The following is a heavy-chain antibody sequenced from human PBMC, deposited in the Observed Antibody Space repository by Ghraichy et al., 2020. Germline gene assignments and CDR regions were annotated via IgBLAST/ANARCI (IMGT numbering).Heavy chain of an antibody. CDR2: ISSSGSTI. CDR3: ASWGMDILVGLNLDY. D-gene: IGHD2-2*03. CDR1: GFTFSSYE. V-gene: IGHV3-48*03. J-gene: IGHJ4*02. Sequence: GGSLRLSCAASGFTFSSYEMNWVRQAPGKGLEWVSYISSSGSTIYYADSVKGRFTISRDNAKNSLYLQMNSLRAEDTAVYYCASWGMDILVGLNLDYWGQGTLVTVSS.